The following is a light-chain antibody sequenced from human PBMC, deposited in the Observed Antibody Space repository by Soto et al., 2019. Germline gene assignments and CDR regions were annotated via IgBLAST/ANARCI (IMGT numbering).Light chain of an antibody. CDR3: QQYSSYPWT. CDR2: DVS. Sequence: IQMTQSPSTLSASLGYIVTITCRASQSVNGWLAWYNQKPAKAPKFLIYDVSNLESGVPSRFSGSGSGTEFTLAISSLQPDDFATYYCQQYSSYPWTFGQGTKVDIK. V-gene: IGKV1-5*01. J-gene: IGKJ1*01. CDR1: QSVNGW.